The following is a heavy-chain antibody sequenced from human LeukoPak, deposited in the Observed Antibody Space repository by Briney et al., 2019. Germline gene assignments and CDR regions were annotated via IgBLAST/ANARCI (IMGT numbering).Heavy chain of an antibody. CDR2: IIPIFGTA. CDR3: ATSRGSTVISYYYYYMDV. V-gene: IGHV1-69*13. Sequence: SVKVSCKASGGTFSSYAISWVRQAPGQGLEWMGGIIPIFGTANYAQKFQGRVTITADESTSTAYMELSSLRSEDTAVYYCATSRGSTVISYYYYYMDVWGKGTTVTVSS. CDR1: GGTFSSYA. D-gene: IGHD4-11*01. J-gene: IGHJ6*03.